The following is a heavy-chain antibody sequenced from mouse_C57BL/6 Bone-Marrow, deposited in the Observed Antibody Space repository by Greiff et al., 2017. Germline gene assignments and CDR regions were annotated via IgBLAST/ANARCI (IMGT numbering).Heavy chain of an antibody. Sequence: VQLQQSGAELVKPGASLSMSCTVSGYTFTTYPLERMKQNHGKSQEWIGNFHPYNDDTKYNEKFKGKVTLTVEKSSSTVYLELSRLTSDDSAVYYCARGGNYGGYYFDYWGQGTTLTVSS. CDR1: GYTFTTYP. V-gene: IGHV1-47*01. CDR2: FHPYNDDT. J-gene: IGHJ2*01. CDR3: ARGGNYGGYYFDY. D-gene: IGHD2-1*01.